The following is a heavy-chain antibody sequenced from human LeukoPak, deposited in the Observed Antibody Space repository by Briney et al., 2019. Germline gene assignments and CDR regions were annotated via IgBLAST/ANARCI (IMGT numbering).Heavy chain of an antibody. CDR3: ARVQVYGDYATEY. V-gene: IGHV4-31*03. Sequence: SQTLSLTCTVSGGSISSGGYYWSWIRQHPGKGLEWIGYIYYSGSTYYNPSLKSRVTISVDTSKNQFSLKLSSVTAADTAVYYCARVQVYGDYATEYWGQGTLVTVSS. J-gene: IGHJ4*02. CDR2: IYYSGST. D-gene: IGHD4-17*01. CDR1: GGSISSGGYY.